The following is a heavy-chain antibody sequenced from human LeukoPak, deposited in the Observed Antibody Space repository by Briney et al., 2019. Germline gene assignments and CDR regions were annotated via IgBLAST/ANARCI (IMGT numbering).Heavy chain of an antibody. V-gene: IGHV3-66*01. CDR1: GFTVSSNY. CDR2: IYSGGST. J-gene: IGHJ5*02. D-gene: IGHD3-22*01. CDR3: ARDRKYYDSSGYYYDWFDP. Sequence: GGSLRLSCAASGFTVSSNYMSWVRQAPGKGPEWVSVIYSGGSTYYADSVKGRFTISRDNSKNTLYLQMNSLRAEDTAVYYCARDRKYYDSSGYYYDWFDPWGQGTLVTVSS.